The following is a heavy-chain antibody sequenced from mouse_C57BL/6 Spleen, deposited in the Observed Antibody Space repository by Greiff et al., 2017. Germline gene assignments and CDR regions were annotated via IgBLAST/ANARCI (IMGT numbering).Heavy chain of an antibody. CDR1: GYAFSSSW. D-gene: IGHD4-1*01. CDR2: IYPGDGDT. J-gene: IGHJ2*01. V-gene: IGHV1-82*01. CDR3: AREKAGTCVDY. Sequence: QVQLQQSGPELVKPGASVKISCKASGYAFSSSWMNWVKQRPGKGLEWIGRIYPGDGDTNYNGKFKGKATLTADKSSSTAYMQLDSLTSEDSAVYFCAREKAGTCVDYWGQGTTLTVSS.